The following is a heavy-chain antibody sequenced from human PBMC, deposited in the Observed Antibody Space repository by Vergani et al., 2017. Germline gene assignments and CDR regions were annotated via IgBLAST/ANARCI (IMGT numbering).Heavy chain of an antibody. CDR3: ARGGDYGTDY. D-gene: IGHD4-17*01. CDR1: GGSISSYY. CDR2: IYYSENT. J-gene: IGHJ4*02. Sequence: QVQLQESGPGLVKPSETLSLTCTVSGGSISSYYWSWLRQPPGNELEWIGYIYYSENTNYNPSLKSRVTISVDTSKNQFSLKLTSVTAADTAVYYCARGGDYGTDYWGQGTLVTVSS. V-gene: IGHV4-59*01.